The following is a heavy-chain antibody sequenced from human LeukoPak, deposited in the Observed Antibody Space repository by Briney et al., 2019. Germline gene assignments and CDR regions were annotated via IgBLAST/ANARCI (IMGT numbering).Heavy chain of an antibody. CDR3: ANLPLVRGVILAVVY. Sequence: PGGSLRLSCAASGFTFSSYGMHWVRQAPGKGLEWVAFIRYDGNNKYYADSVKGRFTISRDNSKNTLYLQMNSLRAEDTAVYYCANLPLVRGVILAVVYWGQGTLVTVSS. V-gene: IGHV3-30*02. D-gene: IGHD3-10*01. CDR1: GFTFSSYG. CDR2: IRYDGNNK. J-gene: IGHJ4*02.